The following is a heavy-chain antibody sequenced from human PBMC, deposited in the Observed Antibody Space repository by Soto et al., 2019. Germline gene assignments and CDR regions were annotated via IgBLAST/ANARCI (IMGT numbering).Heavy chain of an antibody. CDR3: ARGAAGRGWYPPGNWFDP. D-gene: IGHD6-19*01. V-gene: IGHV4-4*02. Sequence: SETLSLTCAVSSGSISSSNWWSWVRQPPGKGLEWIGEIYHSGSTNYNPSLKSRVTISVDKSKNQFSLKLSSVTAADTAVYYCARGAAGRGWYPPGNWFDPWGQGTLVTVSS. J-gene: IGHJ5*02. CDR2: IYHSGST. CDR1: SGSISSSNW.